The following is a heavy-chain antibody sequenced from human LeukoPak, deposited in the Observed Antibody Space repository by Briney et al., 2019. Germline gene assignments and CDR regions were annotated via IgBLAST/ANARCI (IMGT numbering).Heavy chain of an antibody. V-gene: IGHV5-51*01. CDR2: TYPGDSDT. J-gene: IGHJ4*02. Sequence: NRGESLKISCKGSGYSFTSYWIGWERQMPGKGLEWMGITYPGDSDTRYSPSFQGQVTISADKSISTAYLQWSSLKASDIAMYYCTRLKGASSSGSDYWGQGTLVTVSS. D-gene: IGHD2-15*01. CDR3: TRLKGASSSGSDY. CDR1: GYSFTSYW.